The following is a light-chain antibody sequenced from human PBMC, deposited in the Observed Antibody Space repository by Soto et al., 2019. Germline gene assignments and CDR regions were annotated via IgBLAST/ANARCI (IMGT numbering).Light chain of an antibody. V-gene: IGKV3-20*01. J-gene: IGKJ1*01. Sequence: EIVLTQSPGTLSLSPGERATLSCRASQSVSSNYITWYQQKPGQAPRRLIFGASSRATGIPDRFSGSGSGTDCTLTISRLEPEDFAVYYCQQYGSSPSTFGQGTKVDIK. CDR3: QQYGSSPST. CDR2: GAS. CDR1: QSVSSNY.